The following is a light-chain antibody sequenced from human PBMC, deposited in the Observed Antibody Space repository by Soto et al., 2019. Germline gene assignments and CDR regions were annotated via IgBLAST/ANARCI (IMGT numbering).Light chain of an antibody. CDR3: AGWDNSLSGHYV. J-gene: IGLJ1*01. Sequence: QSVLTQPPSASGAPWQRVTISCSGGSSNIGTNYVYWYQHLPGMAPKLLIYRTTQRPSGIPDRFSASKSGTSASLAISGLRSEDEADYYCAGWDNSLSGHYVFGTGTKVTVL. V-gene: IGLV1-47*01. CDR2: RTT. CDR1: SSNIGTNY.